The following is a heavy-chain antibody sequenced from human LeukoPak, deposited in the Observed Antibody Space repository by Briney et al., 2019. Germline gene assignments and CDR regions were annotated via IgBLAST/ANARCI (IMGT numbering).Heavy chain of an antibody. CDR2: IYTSGST. V-gene: IGHV4-4*07. CDR1: GGSISSYY. CDR3: ARDLRVLRYFDWLSPYYFDY. J-gene: IGHJ4*02. D-gene: IGHD3-9*01. Sequence: SETLSLTCTVSGGSISSYYWSWIRQPAGKGLEWIGRIYTSGSTNYNPSLKSRVTMSVDTSKNQFSLKLSSVTAADTAVYYCARDLRVLRYFDWLSPYYFDYWGQGTLVTVSS.